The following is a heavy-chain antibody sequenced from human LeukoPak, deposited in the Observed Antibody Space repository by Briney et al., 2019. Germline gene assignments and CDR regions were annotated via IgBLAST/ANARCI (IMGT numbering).Heavy chain of an antibody. V-gene: IGHV3-23*01. CDR2: ISGSGGST. J-gene: IGHJ4*02. CDR1: GFTFSSYA. D-gene: IGHD2-15*01. Sequence: GGSLRLSCAASGFTFSSYAMSWVRQAPGKGLEWVSAISGSGGSTYYADSVKGRFTISRDNSKNALYLQMNSLRAEDTAVYYCAKGSGPLQYYFDYWGQGTLVTVSS. CDR3: AKGSGPLQYYFDY.